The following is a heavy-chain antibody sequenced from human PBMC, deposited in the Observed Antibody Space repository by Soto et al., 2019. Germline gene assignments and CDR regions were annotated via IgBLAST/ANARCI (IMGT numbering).Heavy chain of an antibody. D-gene: IGHD3-10*01. CDR2: IYYSGST. CDR1: GGSISSGGYS. CDR3: ASRKSSPYFDY. Sequence: SETLSLTCAVSGGSISSGGYSWSWIRQPPGKGLEWIGYIYYSGSTYYNPSLKSRVTISVDTSKNQFSLKLSSVTAADAAVYYCASRKSSPYFDYWGQGTLVTVSS. V-gene: IGHV4-30-2*05. J-gene: IGHJ4*02.